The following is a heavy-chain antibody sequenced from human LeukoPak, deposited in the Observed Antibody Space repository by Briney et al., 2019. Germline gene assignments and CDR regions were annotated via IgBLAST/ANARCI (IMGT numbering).Heavy chain of an antibody. CDR3: AKASLGGWYGFGIFDY. CDR2: ISGSGGST. J-gene: IGHJ4*02. Sequence: GGSLRLSCVGSGFTSIAYALTWARQAPGKGLEWVSAISGSGGSTYYADSVKGRFTISRDNSKNTLYLQMNSLRAEDTAVYYCAKASLGGWYGFGIFDYWGQGTLVTVSS. V-gene: IGHV3-23*01. CDR1: GFTSIAYA. D-gene: IGHD6-19*01.